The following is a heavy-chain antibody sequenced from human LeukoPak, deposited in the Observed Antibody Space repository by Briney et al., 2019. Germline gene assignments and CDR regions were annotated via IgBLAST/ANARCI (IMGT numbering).Heavy chain of an antibody. V-gene: IGHV3-48*02. CDR1: GFSFSTYS. D-gene: IGHD3-3*01. Sequence: PGGSLRLSCAASGFSFSTYSMNWVRQAPGKGLEWVSSITGSSSTTYYADSVKGRFTISRDNARNSLYLQMNTLRDADTAVYYCARDMGDYTSSHFLGGGEQTYFYDYGMDVWGQGTTVTVSS. CDR2: ITGSSSTT. J-gene: IGHJ6*02. CDR3: ARDMGDYTSSHFLGGGEQTYFYDYGMDV.